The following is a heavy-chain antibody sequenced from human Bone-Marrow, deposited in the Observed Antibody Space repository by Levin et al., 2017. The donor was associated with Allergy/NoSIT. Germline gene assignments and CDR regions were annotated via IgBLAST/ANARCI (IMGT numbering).Heavy chain of an antibody. CDR2: LSYDGSLE. V-gene: IGHV3-33*05. CDR1: GFTLSNFG. CDR3: ARGKIFRFLAWRQDH. Sequence: GGSLRLSCAASGFTLSNFGMHWVRQAPGKGLEWVAFLSYDGSLENYADSVKGRFIISRDNSKSTLYLQLNSLRAEDTAVYYCARGKIFRFLAWRQDHWGQGTLVTVSS. J-gene: IGHJ4*02. D-gene: IGHD3-3*01.